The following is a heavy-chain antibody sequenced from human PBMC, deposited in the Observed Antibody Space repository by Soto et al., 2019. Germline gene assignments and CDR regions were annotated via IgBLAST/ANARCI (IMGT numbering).Heavy chain of an antibody. J-gene: IGHJ4*02. CDR1: AETFNTYT. D-gene: IGHD2-2*02. CDR3: GGNPCQSTSCYTTYFDS. CDR2: IIPILVKT. Sequence: QVQLDQSGAEVKRPGSSVRVSCKASAETFNTYTINWVRQAPGQRPEWLGVIIPILVKTKYPQSCQGRVTITADGSTSTVYLELSNLRSDDTAMYYCGGNPCQSTSCYTTYFDSWGRGTLVTVSS. V-gene: IGHV1-69*01.